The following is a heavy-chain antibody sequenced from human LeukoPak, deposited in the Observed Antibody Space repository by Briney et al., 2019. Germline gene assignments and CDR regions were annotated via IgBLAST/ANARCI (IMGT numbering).Heavy chain of an antibody. J-gene: IGHJ4*02. CDR1: GGTFSSYA. CDR2: IIPILGIA. Sequence: ASVKVSCKASGGTFSSYAISWVRQAPGQGLEWMGRIIPILGIANYAQKFQGRVTITADKSTSTAYMELSSLRSEDTAVYYCARDPGRIQLWPHYFDYWGQGTLVTVSS. CDR3: ARDPGRIQLWPHYFDY. V-gene: IGHV1-69*04. D-gene: IGHD5-18*01.